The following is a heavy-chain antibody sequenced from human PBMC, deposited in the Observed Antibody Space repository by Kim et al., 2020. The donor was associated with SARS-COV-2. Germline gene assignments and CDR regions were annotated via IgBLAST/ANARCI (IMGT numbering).Heavy chain of an antibody. V-gene: IGHV3-7*03. J-gene: IGHJ4*02. CDR3: ARHGRDSRYSYFDY. CDR1: GFTFSNYW. CDR2: VNQDGSEK. D-gene: IGHD3-22*01. Sequence: GGSLRLSCTASGFTFSNYWMTWVRQAPGKGLEWVANVNQDGSEKYYVDSVKGRFTISRDNAKNSLYLELKSLRVEDTAMYYCARHGRDSRYSYFDYWGQGKMVTVSS.